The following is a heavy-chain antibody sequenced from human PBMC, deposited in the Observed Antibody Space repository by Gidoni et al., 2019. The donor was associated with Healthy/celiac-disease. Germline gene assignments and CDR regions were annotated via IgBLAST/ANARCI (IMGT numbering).Heavy chain of an antibody. D-gene: IGHD2-21*02. CDR2: ISSSSSTI. Sequence: EVQRVASGGGLVQPGGSLRLACAAAGSTVSSYSMTCVRQAPGKGLEWVSYISSSSSTIYYADSVKGRFTISRDNAKNSLYLQMNSLRDEDTAVYYCARDRGGDYHDAFDIWGQGTMVTVSS. CDR3: ARDRGGDYHDAFDI. J-gene: IGHJ3*02. CDR1: GSTVSSYS. V-gene: IGHV3-48*02.